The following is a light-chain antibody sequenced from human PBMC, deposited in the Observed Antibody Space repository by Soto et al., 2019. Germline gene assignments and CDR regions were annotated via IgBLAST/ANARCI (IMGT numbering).Light chain of an antibody. J-gene: IGKJ1*01. CDR3: QQYNNWPPWT. Sequence: EIVMPTSVGTLSVSPGAISTLYCRGSQSISDTLAWYQQKPGQAPRLLIYGASTRATGIPARFSGSGSGTEFTLTIRSLQSEDFAVYYCQQYNNWPPWTCGQGNMVAI. V-gene: IGKV3-15*01. CDR2: GAS. CDR1: QSISDT.